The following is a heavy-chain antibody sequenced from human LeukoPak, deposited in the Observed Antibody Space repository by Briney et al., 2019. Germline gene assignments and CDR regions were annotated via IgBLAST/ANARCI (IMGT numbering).Heavy chain of an antibody. Sequence: PGGSLRLSCAASGFTFSSYSMSWVRQAPGKGLEWVANIKRDGSERYYEDSVKGRFTISRDNAQNSLYLQMNSLRDEDTAVYYCARDKEAAVDFWSGYYPLWGQGTLVTVSS. CDR2: IKRDGSER. D-gene: IGHD3-3*01. CDR3: ARDKEAAVDFWSGYYPL. CDR1: GFTFSSYS. J-gene: IGHJ4*02. V-gene: IGHV3-7*01.